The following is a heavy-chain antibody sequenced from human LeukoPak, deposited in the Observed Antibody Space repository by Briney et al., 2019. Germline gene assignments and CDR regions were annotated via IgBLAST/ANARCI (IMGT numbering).Heavy chain of an antibody. Sequence: SETLSLTCTVSGGSISSYYWSWIRQPAGKGLEWIGRIYTSGSTNYNPSLKSRVTMSVDTSKNQFSLKLSSVTAADTAVYYCAREVRYYGSGSYLPYYYYYMDVWGKGTTVTISS. J-gene: IGHJ6*03. CDR1: GGSISSYY. CDR2: IYTSGST. D-gene: IGHD3-10*01. V-gene: IGHV4-4*07. CDR3: AREVRYYGSGSYLPYYYYYMDV.